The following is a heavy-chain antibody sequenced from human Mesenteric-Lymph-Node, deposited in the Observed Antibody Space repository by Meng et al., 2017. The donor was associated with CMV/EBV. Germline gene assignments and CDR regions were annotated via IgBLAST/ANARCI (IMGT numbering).Heavy chain of an antibody. CDR3: ARDEGLLSYFDY. CDR1: GGTFGTSA. V-gene: IGHV1-69*06. Sequence: KAFGGTFGTSAVSWVRQAPGQGLEWMGGINPIYGTANYAQKFQGRVTITADKSTSTAYMELSSLRSEDTAVYYCARDEGLLSYFDYWGQGTLVTVSS. J-gene: IGHJ4*02. D-gene: IGHD3-3*01. CDR2: INPIYGTA.